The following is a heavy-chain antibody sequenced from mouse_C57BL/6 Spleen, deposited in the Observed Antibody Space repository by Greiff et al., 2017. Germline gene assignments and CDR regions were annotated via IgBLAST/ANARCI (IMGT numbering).Heavy chain of an antibody. Sequence: QVQLQQPGAELVRPGSSVKLSCKASGYTFTSYWMHWVKQRPIQGLEWIGNIDPSDSETHYNQKFKDKATLTVDKSSSTAYMQLSSLTSEDSAVYYCARYDYDGGAMDYWGQGTSVTVSS. D-gene: IGHD2-4*01. J-gene: IGHJ4*01. V-gene: IGHV1-52*01. CDR1: GYTFTSYW. CDR2: IDPSDSET. CDR3: ARYDYDGGAMDY.